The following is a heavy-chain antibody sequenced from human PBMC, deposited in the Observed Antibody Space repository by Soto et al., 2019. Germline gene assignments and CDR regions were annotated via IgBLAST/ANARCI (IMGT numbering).Heavy chain of an antibody. CDR1: GGSISSSSYY. CDR3: ARQHGXCSSTSCYIHRANWFDP. Sequence: SETLSLTCTVSGGSISSSSYYWGWIRQPPGKGLEWIGSIYYSGSTYYNPSLKSRVTISVDTSKNQFSLKLSSVTAADTAVYYCARQHGXCSSTSCYIHRANWFDPWGQGTLVTVSS. D-gene: IGHD2-2*02. CDR2: IYYSGST. J-gene: IGHJ5*02. V-gene: IGHV4-39*01.